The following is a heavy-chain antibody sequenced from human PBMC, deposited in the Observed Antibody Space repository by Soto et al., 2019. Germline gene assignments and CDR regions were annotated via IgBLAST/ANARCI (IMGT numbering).Heavy chain of an antibody. V-gene: IGHV3-23*01. CDR1: GITYSSYA. Sequence: EVQLLESGGGLVQPGGSLRLSCAASGITYSSYAMSWVRQDPGKGLEWVSANSGSGGSTYYADSVKGRFTISRDNSKNTLYVQMNSLRDENTAVYYCAGCECYWGQGALVTVSS. CDR2: NSGSGGST. CDR3: AGCECY. D-gene: IGHD3-3*01. J-gene: IGHJ4*02.